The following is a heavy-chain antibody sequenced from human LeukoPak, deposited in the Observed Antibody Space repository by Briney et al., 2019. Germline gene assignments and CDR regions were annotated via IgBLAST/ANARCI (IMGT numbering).Heavy chain of an antibody. CDR3: ARERQYYFDY. J-gene: IGHJ4*02. V-gene: IGHV3-53*01. CDR1: GFTVSSNY. Sequence: PGESLRLSCAASGFTVSSNYMSWVRQAPGKGLEWVSVIYSGGSTYYADSVKGRFTISRDNSKNTLYLQMNSLRAEETAVYYCARERQYYFDYWGQGTLVTVSS. CDR2: IYSGGST.